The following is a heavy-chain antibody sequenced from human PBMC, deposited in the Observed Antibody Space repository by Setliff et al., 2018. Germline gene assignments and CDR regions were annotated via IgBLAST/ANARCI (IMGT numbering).Heavy chain of an antibody. Sequence: GGSLRLSCAASGFTFSSYGMHWVRQVPGKGLEWGAFIRYDGSNKYYADSVTGRFTISRDNSKNTLYPQMNSLRAEYTAVDYCARGYDGSGTYWGRDYYLDVWGTGTTVTVSS. CDR3: ARGYDGSGTYWGRDYYLDV. CDR1: GFTFSSYG. J-gene: IGHJ6*03. CDR2: IRYDGSNK. V-gene: IGHV3-30*02. D-gene: IGHD3-10*01.